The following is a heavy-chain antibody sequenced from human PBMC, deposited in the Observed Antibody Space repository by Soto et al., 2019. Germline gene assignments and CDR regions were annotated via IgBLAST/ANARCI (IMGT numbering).Heavy chain of an antibody. D-gene: IGHD3-16*01. CDR2: ISDYNGNT. CDR3: ARDFTGWPPDGVDS. V-gene: IGHV1-18*01. CDR1: GVTFTIYA. J-gene: IGHJ4*02. Sequence: QVHLVQSGAEVKLPGASVKVSCKASGVTFTIYAFTWLRQAPGQGLEWMGWISDYNGNTNYARNFRGRVTMTTDSYTSTVYMELGSLTSDATAVYFCARDFTGWPPDGVDSWGQGTLVSVSA.